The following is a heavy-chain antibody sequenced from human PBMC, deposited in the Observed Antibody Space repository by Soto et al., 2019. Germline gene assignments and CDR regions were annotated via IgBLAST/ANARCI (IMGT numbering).Heavy chain of an antibody. Sequence: PSETLSLTCTVSGGSISSGGYYWSWIRQHPGKGLEWIGYIYYSGSTHYNPSLKSRVTISVDTSKNQFSLKLSSVTAVDTAVYYCARDAHSSTSSYFDYWGQGSLVPVSS. CDR3: ARDAHSSTSSYFDY. J-gene: IGHJ4*02. CDR1: GGSISSGGYY. CDR2: IYYSGST. D-gene: IGHD2-2*01. V-gene: IGHV4-31*03.